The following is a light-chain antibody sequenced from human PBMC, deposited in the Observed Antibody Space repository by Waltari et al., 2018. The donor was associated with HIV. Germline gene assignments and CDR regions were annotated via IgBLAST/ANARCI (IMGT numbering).Light chain of an antibody. J-gene: IGLJ2*01. CDR1: SDNVGNQG. V-gene: IGLV10-54*04. CDR3: SAWDRSLSAVV. CDR2: RDN. Sequence: QAGLTQPPSVSKGLRQTATLTCTGNSDNVGNQGATWLQQHQGHPPKLLFYRDNKRPSGISERFSASRLGNTASLTITGLQPEDEADYICSAWDRSLSAVVFGGGTMLIVL.